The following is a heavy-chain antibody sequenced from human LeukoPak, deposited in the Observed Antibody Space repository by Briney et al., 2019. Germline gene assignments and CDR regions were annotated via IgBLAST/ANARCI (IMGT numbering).Heavy chain of an antibody. CDR2: IRSDGSEK. V-gene: IGHV3-30*02. Sequence: GGSLRLSCAASEFFFRNYGMHWVRQAPGKGLEWVAFIRSDGSEKYYADSVKGRFALSRDNSKKTLFLQMNSLRLEDTAVYYCARDRNWNKYFDYWGQGTLVTVSS. D-gene: IGHD1-20*01. CDR3: ARDRNWNKYFDY. J-gene: IGHJ4*02. CDR1: EFFFRNYG.